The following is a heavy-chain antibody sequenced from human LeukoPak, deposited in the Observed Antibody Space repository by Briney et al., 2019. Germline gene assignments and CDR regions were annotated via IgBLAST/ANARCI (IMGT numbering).Heavy chain of an antibody. CDR3: AKDEYYYDSSGYYYDIPYFDY. J-gene: IGHJ4*02. CDR1: GFTFSSYG. Sequence: GGSLTLSCEASGFTFSSYGTNWVRQAPGKGLEWVSAISGSGGSTYYADSVKGRFTISRDNSKNTLYLQMNSLRAEDTAVYYCAKDEYYYDSSGYYYDIPYFDYWGQGTLVTVSS. CDR2: ISGSGGST. V-gene: IGHV3-23*01. D-gene: IGHD3-22*01.